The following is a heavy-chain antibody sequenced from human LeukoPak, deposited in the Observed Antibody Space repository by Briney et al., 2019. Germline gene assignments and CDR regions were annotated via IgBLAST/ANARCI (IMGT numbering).Heavy chain of an antibody. Sequence: SETLSLTCAVYGGSFSGYYWSWIRQPPGKGLEWIGEINHSGSTNYNPSLKSRVTISVDTSKNQFSLKLSSVTAADTAVYYCARDNSPPIRYFDWLPTYYFDYWGQGTLVTVSS. V-gene: IGHV4-34*01. J-gene: IGHJ4*02. CDR1: GGSFSGYY. CDR3: ARDNSPPIRYFDWLPTYYFDY. CDR2: INHSGST. D-gene: IGHD3-9*01.